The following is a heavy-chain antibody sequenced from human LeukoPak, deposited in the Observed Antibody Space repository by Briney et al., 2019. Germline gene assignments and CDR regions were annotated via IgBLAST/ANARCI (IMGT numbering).Heavy chain of an antibody. D-gene: IGHD6-19*01. CDR3: ARDGGAGSYYFDY. CDR2: ISTSSSYI. V-gene: IGHV3-21*01. CDR1: GFTFSSYA. Sequence: GGSLRLSCAASGFTFSSYAMSWVRQAPGKGLEWVSSISTSSSYIYYADSVKGRFTISRDNAKNSLYLQMNSLRAEDTAVYYCARDGGAGSYYFDYWGQGTLVTVSS. J-gene: IGHJ4*02.